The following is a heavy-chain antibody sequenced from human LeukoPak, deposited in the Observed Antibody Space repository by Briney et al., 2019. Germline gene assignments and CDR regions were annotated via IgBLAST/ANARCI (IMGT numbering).Heavy chain of an antibody. CDR1: GGIFRSYG. J-gene: IGHJ4*02. CDR2: ITDMFRTG. CDR3: ARDRGEGGDY. Sequence: SVKVSCKASGGIFRSYGVSWVRQAPGQGLEWMGGITDMFRTGNYAQKLQGRVTMTTDTSTSTAYMELRSLRSDDTAVYYCARDRGEGGDYWGQGTLVTVSS. V-gene: IGHV1-69*05. D-gene: IGHD3-10*01.